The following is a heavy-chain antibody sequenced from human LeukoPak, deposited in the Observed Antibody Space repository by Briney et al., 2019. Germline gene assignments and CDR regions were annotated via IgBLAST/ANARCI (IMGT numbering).Heavy chain of an antibody. CDR1: GFTFSSYA. J-gene: IGHJ6*02. V-gene: IGHV3-30-3*01. Sequence: GGSLRLSCAASGFTFSSYAMHWVRQDPGKGLEWVAVISYDGSNKYYADSVKGRFTISRDNSKNTLYLQMNSLRAEDTAVYYCASRSSGWARYYYYYYGMDVWGQGTTVTVSS. D-gene: IGHD6-19*01. CDR2: ISYDGSNK. CDR3: ASRSSGWARYYYYYYGMDV.